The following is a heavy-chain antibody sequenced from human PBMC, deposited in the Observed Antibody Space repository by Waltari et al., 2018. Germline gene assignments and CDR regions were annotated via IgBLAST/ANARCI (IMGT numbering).Heavy chain of an antibody. CDR2: IITSGSST. CDR1: GYPFTRFY. CDR3: ARDFAYQGDYGAPDY. Sequence: QVQLVQSGPEVKKPGASVKFSCRSSGYPFTRFYIHWVRQAPGQGLEWMGIIITSGSSTVYARKVQGRGTFTRDTSTGTVYMELSRLTSDDTAVYYGARDFAYQGDYGAPDYWGQGTPVTVSS. J-gene: IGHJ4*02. D-gene: IGHD4-17*01. V-gene: IGHV1-46*01.